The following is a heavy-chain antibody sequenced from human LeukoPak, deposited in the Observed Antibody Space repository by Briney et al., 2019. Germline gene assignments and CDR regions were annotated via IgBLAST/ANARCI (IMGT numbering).Heavy chain of an antibody. Sequence: PGGSLRLSCAASGFTFSSCAMSWVRQAPGKGLEWVSAISGSGGSTYYADSVKGRFTISRDNSKNTLYLQMNSLRAEDTAVYYCAKDGTESYYDFWSGLTGYYFDYWGQGTLVTVSS. J-gene: IGHJ4*02. V-gene: IGHV3-23*01. CDR3: AKDGTESYYDFWSGLTGYYFDY. CDR1: GFTFSSCA. CDR2: ISGSGGST. D-gene: IGHD3-3*01.